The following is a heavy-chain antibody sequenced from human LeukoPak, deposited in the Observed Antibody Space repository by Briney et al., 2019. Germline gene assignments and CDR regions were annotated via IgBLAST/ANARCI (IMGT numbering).Heavy chain of an antibody. V-gene: IGHV3-74*01. D-gene: IGHD3-10*01. Sequence: GGSLRLSYAASGFTFSNYWMHWVRQVPGKGLVWVSRLNPDGTNTYYADSVKGRFTVSRDNARNTLYLQMNNLRAEDTAVYYCVGSHVAAYWGQGTLVTVSS. CDR3: VGSHVAAY. CDR2: LNPDGTNT. CDR1: GFTFSNYW. J-gene: IGHJ4*02.